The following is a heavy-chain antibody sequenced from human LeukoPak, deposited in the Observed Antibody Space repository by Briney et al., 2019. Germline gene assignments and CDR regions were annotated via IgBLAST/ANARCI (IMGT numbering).Heavy chain of an antibody. CDR1: GFTFSSYG. Sequence: PGRSLRLSCAASGFTFSSYGMHWVRQAPGKGLEWVSVIYSGGSTYYADSVKGRFTISRDNSKNTLYLQMNSLRAEDTAVYYCARDNYGPFDYWGQGTLVTVSS. J-gene: IGHJ4*02. D-gene: IGHD3-16*01. CDR2: IYSGGST. V-gene: IGHV3-66*01. CDR3: ARDNYGPFDY.